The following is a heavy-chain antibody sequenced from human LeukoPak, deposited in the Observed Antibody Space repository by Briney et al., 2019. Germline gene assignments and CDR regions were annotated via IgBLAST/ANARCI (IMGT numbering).Heavy chain of an antibody. CDR1: GVPISSYY. D-gene: IGHD3/OR15-3a*01. CDR2: IHYSGST. CDR3: ARHLDWDSGGDAFDF. Sequence: SETLSLTCTVSGVPISSYYWSWIRQPPGKGLEWIGYIHYSGSTRNYPSLESRVTISVDTSKNQFSLKLTSVTAADTAMYYRARHLDWDSGGDAFDFWGQGTMVTVSS. J-gene: IGHJ3*01. V-gene: IGHV4-59*08.